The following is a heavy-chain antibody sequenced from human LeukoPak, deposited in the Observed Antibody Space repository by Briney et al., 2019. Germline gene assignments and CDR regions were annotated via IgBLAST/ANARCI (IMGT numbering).Heavy chain of an antibody. V-gene: IGHV3-7*01. CDR3: ARYGLLRYFDWLNHYYYYYTDV. Sequence: GGSLRLSCAASGFTFSSYWMSWVRQAPGKGLEWVANIKQDGSEKCYVDSVKGRFTISRDNAKNSLYLQMNSLRAEDTAMYYCARYGLLRYFDWLNHYYYYYTDVWGKGTTVTISS. D-gene: IGHD3-9*01. CDR2: IKQDGSEK. CDR1: GFTFSSYW. J-gene: IGHJ6*03.